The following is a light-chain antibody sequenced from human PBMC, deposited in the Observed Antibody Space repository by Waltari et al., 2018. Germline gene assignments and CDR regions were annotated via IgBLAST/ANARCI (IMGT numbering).Light chain of an antibody. J-gene: IGKJ4*01. CDR2: GAS. CDR1: QPISTN. V-gene: IGKV3-15*01. Sequence: EIVMTQSPGTLSVSPGERATLSCRASQPISTNLAWYQQKPGQAPRLLIFGASTRATGIPARFSGSGSGTEFTLTISSLQSEDFAIYYCQQYNLWPLTFGGGTTVEI. CDR3: QQYNLWPLT.